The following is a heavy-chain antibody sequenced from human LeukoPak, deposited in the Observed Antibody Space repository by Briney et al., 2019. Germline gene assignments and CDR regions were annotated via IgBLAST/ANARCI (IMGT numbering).Heavy chain of an antibody. CDR2: VYSDGST. J-gene: IGHJ3*02. CDR3: AKDLNSTYNYDSSGYEDAFDI. Sequence: GGSLRLSCAASGFTVRTYHMSWVRLAPGKGLEWVSVVYSDGSTYYADSVKGRFTISRDNSKDTLYLQMNSLRAEDTAVYYCAKDLNSTYNYDSSGYEDAFDIWGQGTMVTVSS. V-gene: IGHV3-53*01. D-gene: IGHD3-22*01. CDR1: GFTVRTYH.